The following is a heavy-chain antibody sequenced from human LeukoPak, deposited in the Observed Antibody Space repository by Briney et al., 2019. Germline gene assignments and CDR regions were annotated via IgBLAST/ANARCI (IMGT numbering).Heavy chain of an antibody. Sequence: GGSLRLSCAASGFTFSSYAMHWVRQAPGKGLEWVAVISYDGSNKYYADSVKGRFTISRDNSKNTLYLQMNSLRAEDTAVYYCARDPYYYDSSSSPFADYWGQGALVTVSS. J-gene: IGHJ4*02. CDR2: ISYDGSNK. CDR1: GFTFSSYA. D-gene: IGHD3-22*01. V-gene: IGHV3-30-3*01. CDR3: ARDPYYYDSSSSPFADY.